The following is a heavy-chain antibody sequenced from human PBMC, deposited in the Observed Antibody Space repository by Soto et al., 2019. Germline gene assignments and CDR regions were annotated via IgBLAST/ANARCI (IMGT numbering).Heavy chain of an antibody. D-gene: IGHD6-13*01. J-gene: IGHJ5*02. V-gene: IGHV4-4*02. CDR3: AREVNSSPARGPNWFDP. CDR1: GDSINNSHW. CDR2: TYHSGTT. Sequence: QVQLQESGPGLLQPSGPLSLTCAVSGDSINNSHWWSWVRHTPGKGLEWIGETYHSGTTNYNPSQKTRVTISIDKSKNQFSLKMNSVTAADTAVYYCAREVNSSPARGPNWFDPWGQGTLVTVSS.